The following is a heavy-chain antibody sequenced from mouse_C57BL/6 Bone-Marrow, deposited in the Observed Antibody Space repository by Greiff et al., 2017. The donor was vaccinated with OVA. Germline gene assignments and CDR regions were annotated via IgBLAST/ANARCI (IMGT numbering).Heavy chain of an antibody. V-gene: IGHV5-4*01. D-gene: IGHD2-4*01. Sequence: EVKRVESGGGLVKPGGSLKLSCAASGFTFSSYAMSWVRQTPEKRLEWVATISDGGSYTYYPDNVKGRFTISRDNAKNNLYLQMSHLKSEDTAMYYCARERISTMITTAWFAYWGQGTLVTVSA. CDR3: ARERISTMITTAWFAY. J-gene: IGHJ3*01. CDR2: ISDGGSYT. CDR1: GFTFSSYA.